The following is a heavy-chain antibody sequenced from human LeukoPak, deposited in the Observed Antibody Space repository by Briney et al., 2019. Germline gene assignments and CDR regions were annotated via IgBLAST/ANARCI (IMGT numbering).Heavy chain of an antibody. J-gene: IGHJ4*02. Sequence: LRLXXXASXFXFSSYAXHWVRQAPGKGLEWVAVISYDGSNKYYADSVKGRFTISRDNSKNTLYLQMSSPRAEDTAVYYCVKATIVGATGYWGQGTLVTVSS. CDR2: ISYDGSNK. CDR3: VKATIVGATGY. CDR1: XFXFSSYA. D-gene: IGHD1-26*01. V-gene: IGHV3-30*14.